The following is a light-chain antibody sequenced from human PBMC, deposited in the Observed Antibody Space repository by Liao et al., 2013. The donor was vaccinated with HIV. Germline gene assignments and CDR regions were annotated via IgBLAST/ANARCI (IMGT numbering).Light chain of an antibody. V-gene: IGLV3-21*01. Sequence: SYVLTQPPSVSVAPGKTARITCGGNTIGSRSVHWYQQKPGQAPVLVIDYDSDRPSGIPERFSGSQSGNTATLTISGTQTLDEADYYCQAWDSSNMIFGGGTKLTVL. CDR1: TIGSRS. CDR2: YDS. CDR3: QAWDSSNMI. J-gene: IGLJ2*01.